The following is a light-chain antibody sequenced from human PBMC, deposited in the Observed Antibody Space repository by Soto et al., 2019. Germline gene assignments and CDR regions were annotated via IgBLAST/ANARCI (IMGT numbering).Light chain of an antibody. CDR3: ISYTSSSTRVV. CDR2: DVS. Sequence: QSALTQPASVSGSPGQSITISCTGTSSDVGGYNYVSWYQQHPGKAPKLMIYDVSNRPSGVSNRFSGSKSGNTACLTISVLQAEDEGDYYCISYTSSSTRVVFGGGTKRTVL. CDR1: SSDVGGYNY. V-gene: IGLV2-14*01. J-gene: IGLJ2*01.